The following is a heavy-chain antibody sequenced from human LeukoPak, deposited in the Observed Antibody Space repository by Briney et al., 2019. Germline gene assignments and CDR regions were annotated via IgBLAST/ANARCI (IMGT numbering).Heavy chain of an antibody. J-gene: IGHJ4*02. CDR1: GFTFSSYS. V-gene: IGHV3-21*01. CDR3: ARSRWLDAFDY. D-gene: IGHD6-19*01. Sequence: GGSLRLSCAASGFTFSSYSMNWVRQAPGKGLEWVSSITSSSSYIYYADSVKGRFTISRDNAKNSLYLQMNSLRADDTAVYYCARSRWLDAFDYWGQGTLVTVSS. CDR2: ITSSSSYI.